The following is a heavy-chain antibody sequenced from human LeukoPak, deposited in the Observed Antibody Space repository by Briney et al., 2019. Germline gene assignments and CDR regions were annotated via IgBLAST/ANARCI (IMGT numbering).Heavy chain of an antibody. Sequence: GGSLRLSCAASGFXFSSYTMNWVRQAPGKGLEWVSSLSGTGRYIYYADLMKGRFTISRDNAKNSLYLHMNSLRDEDTAVYYCARAAYSSSPDYWGQGTLVTVSS. V-gene: IGHV3-21*01. D-gene: IGHD6-13*01. CDR1: GFXFSSYT. CDR2: LSGTGRYI. J-gene: IGHJ4*02. CDR3: ARAAYSSSPDY.